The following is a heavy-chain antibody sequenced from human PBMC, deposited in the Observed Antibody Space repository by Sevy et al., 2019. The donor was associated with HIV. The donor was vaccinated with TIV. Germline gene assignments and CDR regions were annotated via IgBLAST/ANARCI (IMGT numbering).Heavy chain of an antibody. Sequence: GGSLRLSCAASGFTFSSYAMHWVRQAPGKGLEWVAVISYDGSNKYYADSVKGRFTISRDNSKNTLYLQMNSLRAEDTAVYYCARERDSLGGMDVWGQGTTVTVSS. D-gene: IGHD4-4*01. CDR1: GFTFSSYA. CDR3: ARERDSLGGMDV. V-gene: IGHV3-30-3*01. J-gene: IGHJ6*02. CDR2: ISYDGSNK.